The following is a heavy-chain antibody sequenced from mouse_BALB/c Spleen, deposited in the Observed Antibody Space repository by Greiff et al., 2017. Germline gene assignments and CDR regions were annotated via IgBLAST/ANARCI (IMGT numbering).Heavy chain of an antibody. CDR2: ISSGGGST. D-gene: IGHD2-14*01. Sequence: EVMLVESGGGLVKPGGSLKLSCAASGFAFSSYDMSWVRQTPEKRLEWVAYISSGGGSTYYPDTVKGRFTISRDNAKNTLYLQMSSLKSEDTAMYYCARHEKVRRGYYAMDYWGQGTSVTVSS. V-gene: IGHV5-12-1*01. J-gene: IGHJ4*01. CDR3: ARHEKVRRGYYAMDY. CDR1: GFAFSSYD.